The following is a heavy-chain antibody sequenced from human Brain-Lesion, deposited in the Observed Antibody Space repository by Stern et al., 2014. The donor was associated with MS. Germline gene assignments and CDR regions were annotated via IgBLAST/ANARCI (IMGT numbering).Heavy chain of an antibody. V-gene: IGHV4-39*01. J-gene: IGHJ4*02. D-gene: IGHD5-18*01. CDR3: ARHQLGYGYAYLRY. CDR2: VYYSGNT. Sequence: VHLVESGPGLVKPSDTLSLTCSVSGDSLSSSTFYWGWIRQPPGKGPEWIGSVYYSGNTYYHPSLKSRVTISVAPSKTQFSLRLPSVTAADTAVYYCARHQLGYGYAYLRYWGQGTLVTVSS. CDR1: GDSLSSSTFY.